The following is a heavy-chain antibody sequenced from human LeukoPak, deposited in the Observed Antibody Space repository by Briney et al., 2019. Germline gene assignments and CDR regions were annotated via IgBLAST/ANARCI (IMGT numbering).Heavy chain of an antibody. J-gene: IGHJ2*01. CDR2: ITPSLNIA. Sequence: ASVKVPRKACVGTFGNFAIRWVRQAPGQAREWMGRITPSLNIADYTQRFQDRVTITADTSTSTVYMELSSLRSEDTAVYYCARGNGDYGGRLGGYFDLWGRGTLVTVSS. CDR3: ARGNGDYGGRLGGYFDL. CDR1: VGTFGNFA. V-gene: IGHV1-69*04. D-gene: IGHD4-17*01.